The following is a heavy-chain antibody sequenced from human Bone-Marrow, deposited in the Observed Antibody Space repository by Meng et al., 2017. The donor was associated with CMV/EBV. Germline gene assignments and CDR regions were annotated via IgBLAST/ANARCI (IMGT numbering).Heavy chain of an antibody. CDR1: GGSLSNYG. V-gene: IGHV1-69*05. CDR2: IIPIFGTP. D-gene: IGHD1-1*01. J-gene: IGHJ6*02. CDR3: ATPTSPPGLPFFVGKDL. Sequence: SVKVSCKASGGSLSNYGITWVRQAPGHGLEWMGGIIPIFGTPSYAQRFQGRVTITTDESTSTAYMEVSSLTSEDTAVYYCATPTSPPGLPFFVGKDLWGQGTTVTVSS.